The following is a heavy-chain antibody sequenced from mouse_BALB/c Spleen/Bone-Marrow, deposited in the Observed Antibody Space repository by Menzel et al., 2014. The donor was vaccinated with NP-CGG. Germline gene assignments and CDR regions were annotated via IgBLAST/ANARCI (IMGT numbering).Heavy chain of an antibody. Sequence: VQLVESGPGLVAPSQSLSITCTVSGFSLTDYGVTWIRQPPGKGLERLGIIWGGGSTFYNSSLRSRLNVSKDNSKSQVFLKMNSLQADDTAMYYCAKLNWVYAMDYWGQGTSVTVSS. D-gene: IGHD4-1*02. CDR3: AKLNWVYAMDY. CDR2: IWGGGST. J-gene: IGHJ4*01. CDR1: GFSLTDYG. V-gene: IGHV2-6-5*01.